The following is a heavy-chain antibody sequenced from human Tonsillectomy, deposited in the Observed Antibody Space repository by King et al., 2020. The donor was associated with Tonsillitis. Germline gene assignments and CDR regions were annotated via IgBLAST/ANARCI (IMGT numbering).Heavy chain of an antibody. Sequence: QLVQSGGGLVQPGGSLRLSCAASGFSFSSYSMNWVRQAPGRGLEWVSYISGSGDNIYYADSVKGRFTISRDNAKNSLFLHMNTLRAEDTAVYYCARGEHFDFWTGYQSPDFWGQGTLITVSS. V-gene: IGHV3-48*01. CDR2: ISGSGDNI. CDR1: GFSFSSYS. CDR3: ARGEHFDFWTGYQSPDF. J-gene: IGHJ4*02. D-gene: IGHD3/OR15-3a*01.